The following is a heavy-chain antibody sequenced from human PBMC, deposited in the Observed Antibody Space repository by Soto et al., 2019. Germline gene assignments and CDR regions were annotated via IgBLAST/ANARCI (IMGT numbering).Heavy chain of an antibody. Sequence: RLSCAASGFTFSSYAMSWVRQAPGKGLEWVSAISGSGGSTYYADSVKGRFTISRDNSKNTLYLQMNSLRAEDTAVYYCAKDLDYYDSSGYPDYFDYWGQGTLVTVSS. D-gene: IGHD3-22*01. CDR2: ISGSGGST. CDR3: AKDLDYYDSSGYPDYFDY. CDR1: GFTFSSYA. J-gene: IGHJ4*02. V-gene: IGHV3-23*01.